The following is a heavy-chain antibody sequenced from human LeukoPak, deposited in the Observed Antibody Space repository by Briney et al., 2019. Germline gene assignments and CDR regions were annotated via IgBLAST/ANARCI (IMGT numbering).Heavy chain of an antibody. CDR2: INHSGST. D-gene: IGHD3-3*01. Sequence: SETLSLTCAVYGGSFSGYYWSWIRQPPGKGLEWIGEINHSGSTNYNPSLKSRVTISVDTSKNQFSLKLSSVTAADTAVYYCARDPGPGDYDFWSGYWRWPRDGRTNYYYYGMDVWGQGTTVTVSS. J-gene: IGHJ6*02. CDR3: ARDPGPGDYDFWSGYWRWPRDGRTNYYYYGMDV. V-gene: IGHV4-34*01. CDR1: GGSFSGYY.